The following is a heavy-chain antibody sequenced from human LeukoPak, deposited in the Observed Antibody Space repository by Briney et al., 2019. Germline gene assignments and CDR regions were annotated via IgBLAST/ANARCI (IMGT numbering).Heavy chain of an antibody. CDR1: GFTFDDYG. D-gene: IGHD3-10*01. CDR3: ARDRDYFGSGGTPDY. Sequence: PGGSLRLSCAASGFTFDDYGMSWVRQAPGKGLEWVSGINWNGGSTGYADSVKGRFTISRDNAKNSLYLQMNSLRAEDTALYYCARDRDYFGSGGTPDYWGQGTLVTVSS. J-gene: IGHJ4*02. V-gene: IGHV3-20*04. CDR2: INWNGGST.